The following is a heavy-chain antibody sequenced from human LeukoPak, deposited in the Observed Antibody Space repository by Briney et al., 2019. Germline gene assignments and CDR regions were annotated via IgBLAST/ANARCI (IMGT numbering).Heavy chain of an antibody. CDR1: GFTFSSYS. Sequence: GGSLRLSCAASGFTFSSYSMNWVRQAPGKGLEWVSYISSSSSTIYYADSVKGRFTISRDNAKNSLYLQMNSLRAEDTAVYYCARVRAPPHYYGSGSLAFDIWGQGTMVTVSS. J-gene: IGHJ3*02. CDR3: ARVRAPPHYYGSGSLAFDI. CDR2: ISSSSSTI. D-gene: IGHD3-10*01. V-gene: IGHV3-48*04.